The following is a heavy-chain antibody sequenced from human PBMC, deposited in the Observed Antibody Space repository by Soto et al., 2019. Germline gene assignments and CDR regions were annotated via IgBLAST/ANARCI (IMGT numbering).Heavy chain of an antibody. D-gene: IGHD3-10*01. V-gene: IGHV3-33*01. Sequence: PGGSLRLSCAASGFTFSSYGMHWVRQAPGKGLEWVAVIWYDGSNKYYADSVKGRFTISRDNSKNTLYLQMNSLGAEDTAVYYCASSLWFGELYMDVWGQGTTVTVSS. CDR2: IWYDGSNK. J-gene: IGHJ6*02. CDR3: ASSLWFGELYMDV. CDR1: GFTFSSYG.